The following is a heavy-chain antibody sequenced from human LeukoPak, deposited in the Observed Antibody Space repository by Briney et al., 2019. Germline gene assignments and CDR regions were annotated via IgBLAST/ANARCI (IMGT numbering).Heavy chain of an antibody. Sequence: GGSLRLSCAASGFIFSSYWMHWVRQAPGKGLVWVSRINSDGSSTSYADSVKGRFTVSRDNAKNTLYLQMNSLRAEDTALYYCAKAQTGDLIRWYFDLWGRGTLVTVSS. D-gene: IGHD7-27*01. J-gene: IGHJ2*01. CDR3: AKAQTGDLIRWYFDL. CDR1: GFIFSSYW. CDR2: INSDGSST. V-gene: IGHV3-74*01.